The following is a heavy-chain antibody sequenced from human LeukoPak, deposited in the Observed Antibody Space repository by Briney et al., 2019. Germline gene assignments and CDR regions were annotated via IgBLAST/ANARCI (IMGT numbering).Heavy chain of an antibody. CDR1: GGTFSNYA. J-gene: IGHJ4*02. CDR3: GGQDRSGTRCYPEEFAH. V-gene: IGHV1-69*05. Sequence: SVKVSCKATGGTFSNYAISWVRQAPGQGLEWIGVIISVFGTPNYAQKFQGRVTVNTDKPMSTPYMELSSLRSEDTAVYYCGGQDRSGTRCYPEEFAHWGQGTLVTVSS. CDR2: IISVFGTP. D-gene: IGHD2-2*01.